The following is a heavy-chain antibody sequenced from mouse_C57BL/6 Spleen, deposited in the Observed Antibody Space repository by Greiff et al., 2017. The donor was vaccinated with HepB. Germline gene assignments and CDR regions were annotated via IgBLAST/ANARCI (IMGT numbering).Heavy chain of an antibody. CDR1: GYTFTSYW. Sequence: QVQLQQPGAELVKPGASVKMSCKASGYTFTSYWITWVKQRPGPGLEWIGDIYPGSGSTNYNEKFKSKATLTVDTSSSTAYMQLSSLTSEDSAVYYWARAVYDGYYGYLDYWGQGTTLTVAS. CDR2: IYPGSGST. CDR3: ARAVYDGYYGYLDY. J-gene: IGHJ2*01. D-gene: IGHD2-3*01. V-gene: IGHV1-55*01.